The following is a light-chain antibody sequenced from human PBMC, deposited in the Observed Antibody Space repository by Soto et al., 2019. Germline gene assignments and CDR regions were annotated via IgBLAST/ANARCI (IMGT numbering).Light chain of an antibody. V-gene: IGLV1-51*01. J-gene: IGLJ3*02. CDR3: VTWDTSLRTGV. Sequence: QSVLTQPPSVSAAPGPKVTISCSGSRSNIGNNYVAWYQQFPGTVPKLLIYNNTGRPSGTPDRISGSASGTSATLTIPGLQTGDEADYFCVTWDTSLRTGVIGGGTKLTVL. CDR1: RSNIGNNY. CDR2: NNT.